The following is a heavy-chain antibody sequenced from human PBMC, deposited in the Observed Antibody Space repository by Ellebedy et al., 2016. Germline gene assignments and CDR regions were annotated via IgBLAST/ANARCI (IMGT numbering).Heavy chain of an antibody. CDR2: ISGGGDKR. D-gene: IGHD2-2*01. CDR1: GFTFSNYF. Sequence: GESLKISXATSGFTFSNYFMTWIRQAPGKGLEWVATISGGGDKRFVADSVQGRFTISRDNFRNTLHLQMNNLRGEDTAVYYCRQGHYADYWGQGTLVTVSS. CDR3: RQGHYADY. J-gene: IGHJ4*02. V-gene: IGHV3-23*01.